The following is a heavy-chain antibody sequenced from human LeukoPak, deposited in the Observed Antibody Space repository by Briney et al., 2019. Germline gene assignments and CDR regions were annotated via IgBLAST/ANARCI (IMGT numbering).Heavy chain of an antibody. D-gene: IGHD3-3*01. J-gene: IGHJ3*02. Sequence: ETLSLTCAVSGGSISSGGYSWSWVRQAPGKGLEWVSSISSSSSYIYYADSVKGRFTISRDNAKNSLYLQMNSLRAEDTAVYYCAGDGFGVAPPAIWGQGTMVTVSS. CDR3: AGDGFGVAPPAI. CDR2: ISSSSSYI. CDR1: GGSISSGGYS. V-gene: IGHV3-21*01.